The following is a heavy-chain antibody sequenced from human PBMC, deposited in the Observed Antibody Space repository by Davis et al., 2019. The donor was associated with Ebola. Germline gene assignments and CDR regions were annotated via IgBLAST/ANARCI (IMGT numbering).Heavy chain of an antibody. CDR1: GFTFSSYG. Sequence: GESLKISCAASGFTFSSYGMHWVRQAPGKGLEWVANIKQDGSEKYYVDSVKGRFTISRDNAKNSLYLQMNSLKTEDTAVYYCTTSGDLHGDDYWGQGTLVTVSS. D-gene: IGHD3-10*01. V-gene: IGHV3-7*03. J-gene: IGHJ4*02. CDR3: TTSGDLHGDDY. CDR2: IKQDGSEK.